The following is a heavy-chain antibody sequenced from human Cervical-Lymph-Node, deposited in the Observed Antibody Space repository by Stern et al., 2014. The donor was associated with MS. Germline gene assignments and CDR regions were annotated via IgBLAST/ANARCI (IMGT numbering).Heavy chain of an antibody. CDR1: GGTFSSYT. CDR2: VIPIFGIA. V-gene: IGHV1-69*09. Sequence: VQLVESGAEVKKPGSSVKVSCKASGGTFSSYTISWVRQAPGQGLEWMGRVIPIFGIANYAQKFQGRVTITADKTTRTAYMELSSLRSEDTAVYYCAGRIAAAGTWFDPWGQGTLVTVSS. J-gene: IGHJ5*02. CDR3: AGRIAAAGTWFDP. D-gene: IGHD6-13*01.